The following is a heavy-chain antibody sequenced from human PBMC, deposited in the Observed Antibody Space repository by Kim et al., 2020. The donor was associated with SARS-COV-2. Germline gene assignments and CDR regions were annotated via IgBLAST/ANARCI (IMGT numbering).Heavy chain of an antibody. CDR1: GGSISSGDYY. CDR3: ARRRSGSGEFDP. Sequence: SETLSLTCTVSGGSISSGDYYWSWIRQPPGKGLEWIGYIYYSGNIYYTPSLKSRVTISLDTSKNQFSLKLSSVTAADTAVYYCARRRSGSGEFDPWGEGILVTLSP. CDR2: IYYSGNI. V-gene: IGHV4-30-4*01. D-gene: IGHD3-10*01. J-gene: IGHJ5*02.